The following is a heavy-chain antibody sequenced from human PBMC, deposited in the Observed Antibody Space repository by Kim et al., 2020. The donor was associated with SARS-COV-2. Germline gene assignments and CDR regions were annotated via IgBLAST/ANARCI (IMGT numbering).Heavy chain of an antibody. D-gene: IGHD4-4*01. CDR2: IRSKAYGGTT. V-gene: IGHV3-49*04. CDR1: GFTFGDYG. Sequence: GGSLRLSCAGSGFTFGDYGLGWVRQAPGKGLEWVGFIRSKAYGGTTEYAAPVKGRFTISKDDSKSIAYLQMNSLKTEDTALYYCTRGNGYSIGWYFDVWGRGTLVTVSS. CDR3: TRGNGYSIGWYFDV. J-gene: IGHJ2*01.